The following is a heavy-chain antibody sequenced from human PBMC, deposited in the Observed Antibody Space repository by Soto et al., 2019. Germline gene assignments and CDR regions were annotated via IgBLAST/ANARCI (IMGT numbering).Heavy chain of an antibody. D-gene: IGHD3-16*01. V-gene: IGHV2-26*01. CDR2: IFSNDEK. CDR1: RFPLSNVRMS. J-gene: IGHJ4*02. CDR3: ARTIITCYAFDY. Sequence: SGPTLMNPTGTRTLTCTVSRFPLSNVRMSVSWIRQPSGKALEWLEHIFSNDEKSYSTSLKGRLTISKDTSKSQVVLTMTNMDPVDTSTYDCARTIITCYAFDYWGQGTLVTVSS.